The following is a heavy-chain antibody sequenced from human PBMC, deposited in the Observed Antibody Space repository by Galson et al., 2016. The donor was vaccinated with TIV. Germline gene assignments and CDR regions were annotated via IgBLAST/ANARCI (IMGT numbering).Heavy chain of an antibody. CDR3: AHGRTYDHGDTRYHYGLDV. CDR1: GFSFSTSGVG. Sequence: PALVKPTQTLTVTCTFSGFSFSTSGVGVGWIRQPPGKALEWLALISWDDDKRYSPSLKSRLTIIKDTSKNQVFLTKTNMDPVDTATYFFAHGRTYDHGDTRYHYGLDVWCQGTTVTVSS. V-gene: IGHV2-5*02. CDR2: ISWDDDK. D-gene: IGHD4-17*01. J-gene: IGHJ6*02.